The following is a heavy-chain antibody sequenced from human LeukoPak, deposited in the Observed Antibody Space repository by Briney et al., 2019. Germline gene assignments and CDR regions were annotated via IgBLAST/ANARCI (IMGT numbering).Heavy chain of an antibody. V-gene: IGHV4-4*07. J-gene: IGHJ6*02. CDR1: SGSISTYY. CDR3: ARGRDYYGSGSYRRGYYYGMDV. Sequence: SETLSLTCTVSSGSISTYYWSWIRQLAGQGLEWIGRIFSSGTTNYNPSLESRVTMSVDTSKNQFSLKLTSVTAADTAVYYCARGRDYYGSGSYRRGYYYGMDVWGQGTTVIVSS. CDR2: IFSSGTT. D-gene: IGHD3-10*01.